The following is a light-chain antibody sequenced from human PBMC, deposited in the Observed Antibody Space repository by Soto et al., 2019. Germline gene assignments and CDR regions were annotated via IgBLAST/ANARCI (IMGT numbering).Light chain of an antibody. CDR1: QTIYSN. CDR3: QQYQNLWT. CDR2: RAS. V-gene: IGKV3-15*01. J-gene: IGKJ1*01. Sequence: IQMTQSPATLSVSPWERATLSCRASQTIYSNVAWYQQRPGQAPRLLICRASARATGIPARFSGSGSGTEFTLTIGSLQSEDSAVYYCQQYQNLWTFGQGTKVDIK.